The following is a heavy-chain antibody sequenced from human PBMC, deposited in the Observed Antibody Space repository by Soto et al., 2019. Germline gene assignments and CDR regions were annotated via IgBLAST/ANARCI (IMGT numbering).Heavy chain of an antibody. D-gene: IGHD3-3*01. CDR3: ARDASYYDFWSGLLSDYYYGMDV. CDR1: GGSISSSNW. CDR2: IYHSGST. J-gene: IGHJ6*02. V-gene: IGHV4-4*02. Sequence: QVQLQESGPGLVKPSGTLSLTCAVSGGSISSSNWWSWVRQPPGKGLEWIGEIYHSGSTNYNPSLKSRVTISVDKSKNQFSLKLSSVTAADTAVYYCARDASYYDFWSGLLSDYYYGMDVWGQGTTVTVSS.